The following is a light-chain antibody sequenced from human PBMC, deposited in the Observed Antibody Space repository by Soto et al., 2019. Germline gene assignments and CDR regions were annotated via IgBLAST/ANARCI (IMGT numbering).Light chain of an antibody. CDR2: DAF. CDR1: RSLDSGQ. V-gene: IGKV3-20*01. J-gene: IGKJ1*01. CDR3: QQYGSSPRT. Sequence: EIVLTQSPGTLSLSPGESATLSCRASRSLDSGQLACYQQKVGRAPRLLIHDAFMRATGIPDRFSGSGSGTDFTLTISRLEPEDFAVYYCQQYGSSPRTFGQGTKVDIK.